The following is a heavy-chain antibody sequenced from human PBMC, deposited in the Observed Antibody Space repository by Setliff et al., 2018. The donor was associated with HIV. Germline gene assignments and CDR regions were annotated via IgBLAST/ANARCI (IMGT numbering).Heavy chain of an antibody. D-gene: IGHD6-19*01. Sequence: GGSLRLSCAASGFTFSSFEMNWVRQAPGKGLEWVSYISSSGSTVDYADSVQGRFTFSRDNAKNSLYLQMNSLRAEDTALYYCAKALAVAGADAFDIWGQGTMVTVSS. CDR3: AKALAVAGADAFDI. J-gene: IGHJ3*02. V-gene: IGHV3-48*03. CDR2: ISSSGSTV. CDR1: GFTFSSFE.